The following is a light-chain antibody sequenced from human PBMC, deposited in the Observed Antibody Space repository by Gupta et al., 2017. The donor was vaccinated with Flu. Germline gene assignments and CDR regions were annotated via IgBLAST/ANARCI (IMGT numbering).Light chain of an antibody. V-gene: IGKV3-20*01. CDR3: QQYGDSSAT. CDR2: GTS. J-gene: IGKJ2*01. Sequence: ELVLPPPPGTLSLSSGERAIISCRASQSVSSYFLAWYQQKPGQAPRPLIYGTSSRATGIPDRFSGSGSGTEFTLTINRLEPEDFGVYYCQQYGDSSATFGQGTKLEIK. CDR1: QSVSSYF.